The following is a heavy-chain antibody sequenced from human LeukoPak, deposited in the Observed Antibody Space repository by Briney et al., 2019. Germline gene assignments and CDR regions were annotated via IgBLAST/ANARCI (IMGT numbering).Heavy chain of an antibody. Sequence: VASVKVSCKASGYTFTNYGISWVRQAPGQGLEWMGWISAYNGNTHYAQNLQGRVTMTTDTSTSTAYMELKSLRSDDTAVYYCARGGDRRYYYTSGSAFDPWGQGTLVTVSS. CDR2: ISAYNGNT. J-gene: IGHJ5*02. V-gene: IGHV1-18*01. CDR1: GYTFTNYG. CDR3: ARGGDRRYYYTSGSAFDP. D-gene: IGHD3-10*01.